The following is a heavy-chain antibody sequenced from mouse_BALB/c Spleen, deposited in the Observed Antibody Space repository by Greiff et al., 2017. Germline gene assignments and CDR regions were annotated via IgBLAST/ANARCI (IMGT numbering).Heavy chain of an antibody. CDR3: ARRGGPYGSSSYYYAMDY. Sequence: QVQLQQSGAELVRPGVSVKISCKGSGYTFTDYAMHWVKQSHAKSLEWIGVISTYYGDASYNQKFKGKATMTVDKSSSTAYMELARLTSEDSAIYYCARRGGPYGSSSYYYAMDYWGQGTSVTVSS. CDR1: GYTFTDYA. CDR2: ISTYYGDA. J-gene: IGHJ4*01. V-gene: IGHV1S137*01. D-gene: IGHD1-1*01.